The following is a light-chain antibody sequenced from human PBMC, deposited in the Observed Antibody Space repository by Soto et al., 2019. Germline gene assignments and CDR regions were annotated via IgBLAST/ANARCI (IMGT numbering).Light chain of an antibody. Sequence: DIQMTQSPSTLSASVGDRVTITCRASQSITSWLAWYQRKPAKAPKLLVYKASSLESGVASRFSGSGSGTEFTLTISSLQPDDYAVYYCQQYNSYRTFGQGTKVDIK. CDR2: KAS. J-gene: IGKJ1*01. CDR1: QSITSW. CDR3: QQYNSYRT. V-gene: IGKV1-5*03.